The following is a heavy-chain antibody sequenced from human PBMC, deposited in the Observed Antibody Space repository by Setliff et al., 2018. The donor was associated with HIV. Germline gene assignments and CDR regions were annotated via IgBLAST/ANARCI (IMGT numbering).Heavy chain of an antibody. V-gene: IGHV3-30*04. D-gene: IGHD3-16*01. J-gene: IGHJ4*02. Sequence: PGGSLRLSCAASGFTFTDYSMHWIRQAPGEGPEWMSVISYDGSIKNYADSVKGRFTISRDNSKNSIFVQLTSLRPDDTGVYYCARVRDGGFDLWGQGTLVTVSS. CDR3: ARVRDGGFDL. CDR2: ISYDGSIK. CDR1: GFTFTDYS.